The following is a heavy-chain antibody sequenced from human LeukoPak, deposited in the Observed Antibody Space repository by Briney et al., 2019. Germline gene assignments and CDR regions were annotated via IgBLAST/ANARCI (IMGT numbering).Heavy chain of an antibody. D-gene: IGHD4-23*01. J-gene: IGHJ4*02. CDR3: ARDRGYSTFDY. CDR2: IEQDGGEK. Sequence: GGSLRLSCAASGFTFSSYEMNWVRQAPGKGLEWVANIEQDGGEKNYVDSVKGRFTISRDNARNSLYLQMNSLRAEDTAVYYCARDRGYSTFDYWGQGTLVTVSS. V-gene: IGHV3-7*01. CDR1: GFTFSSYE.